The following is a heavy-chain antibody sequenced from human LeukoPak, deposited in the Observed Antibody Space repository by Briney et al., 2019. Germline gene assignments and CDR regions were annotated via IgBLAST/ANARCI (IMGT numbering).Heavy chain of an antibody. CDR2: ISAYNGNT. CDR3: ARDGTRYYDSSGYYCLDY. D-gene: IGHD3-22*01. CDR1: GYTFTSYG. J-gene: IGHJ4*02. V-gene: IGHV1-18*01. Sequence: ASVKVSCKASGYTFTSYGISWVRQAPGQGLEWMGWISAYNGNTNYAQKLQGRVTMTTDTSTSTAYMELRSLRSDDTAVYYCARDGTRYYDSSGYYCLDYWGQGTLVTVSS.